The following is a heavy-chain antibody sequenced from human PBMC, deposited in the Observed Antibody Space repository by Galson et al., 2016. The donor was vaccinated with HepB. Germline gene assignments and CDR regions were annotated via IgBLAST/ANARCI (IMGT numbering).Heavy chain of an antibody. CDR3: AHGSGWLFDY. CDR1: GFSLTDNAVG. Sequence: PALVKPTQTLTLTCTFSGFSLTDNAVGVGWFRQPPGKALEWLALMYWNDDNRYRSSLKSRLRLTKDTSKNQVVLTMTDMDPVDTATYYCAHGSGWLFDYWGQGTLVTVSS. J-gene: IGHJ4*02. D-gene: IGHD6-19*01. CDR2: MYWNDDN. V-gene: IGHV2-5*01.